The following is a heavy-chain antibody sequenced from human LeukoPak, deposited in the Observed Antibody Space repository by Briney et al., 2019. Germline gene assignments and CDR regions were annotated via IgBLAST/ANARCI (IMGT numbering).Heavy chain of an antibody. CDR3: ARDGTQLWGAFDI. CDR2: VSGSGHST. D-gene: IGHD5-18*01. CDR1: GFTFSSYA. V-gene: IGHV3-23*01. Sequence: PGGSLRLSCAASGFTFSSYAMSWVRQAPGKGLVWVSAVSGSGHSTYYADSVKGRFTISRDNSKNTLYLQMNSLRAEDTAVYYCARDGTQLWGAFDIWGQGTMVTVSS. J-gene: IGHJ3*02.